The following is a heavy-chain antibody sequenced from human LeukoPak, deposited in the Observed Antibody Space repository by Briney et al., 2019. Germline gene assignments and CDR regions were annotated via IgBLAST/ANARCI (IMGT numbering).Heavy chain of an antibody. CDR1: GGSISSGGYY. CDR3: ARAPKKVTFDY. Sequence: SETLFLTCTVSGGSISSGGYYWSWIRQHPGKGLEWIGYIYYSGSTYYNPSLKSRVTISVDTSKNQFSLKLSSVTAADTAVYYCARAPKKVTFDYWGQGTLVTVSS. D-gene: IGHD2-21*02. J-gene: IGHJ4*02. V-gene: IGHV4-31*03. CDR2: IYYSGST.